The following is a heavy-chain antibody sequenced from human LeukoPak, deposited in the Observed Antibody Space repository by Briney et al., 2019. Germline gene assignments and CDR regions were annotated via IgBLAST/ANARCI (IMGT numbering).Heavy chain of an antibody. D-gene: IGHD4-17*01. J-gene: IGHJ5*02. CDR1: GGTFSSYA. CDR2: IIPIFGTA. Sequence: GASVKVSCKASGGTFSSYAISWVRQAPGQGLEWMGGIIPIFGTANYAQKFQGRVTITADESTSTAYMELSSLRSEDTAVYYCARVDYGDYEGWFDPWGQGTLATVSS. V-gene: IGHV1-69*13. CDR3: ARVDYGDYEGWFDP.